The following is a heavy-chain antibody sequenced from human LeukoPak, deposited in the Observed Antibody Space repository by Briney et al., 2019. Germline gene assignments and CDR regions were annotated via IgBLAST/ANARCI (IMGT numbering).Heavy chain of an antibody. CDR2: ISGSGGST. CDR1: GFTFSSYA. D-gene: IGHD3-16*02. CDR3: ARVMITFGGVIVDAFDI. Sequence: GGSLRLSCAASGFTFSSYAMSWVRQAPGKGLEWVSAISGSGGSTYYADSVKGRFTISRDNAKNSLYLQMNSLRAEDTAVYYCARVMITFGGVIVDAFDIWGQGTMVTVSS. J-gene: IGHJ3*02. V-gene: IGHV3-23*01.